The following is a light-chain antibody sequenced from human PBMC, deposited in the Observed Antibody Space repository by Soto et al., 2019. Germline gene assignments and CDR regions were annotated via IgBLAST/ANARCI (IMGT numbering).Light chain of an antibody. J-gene: IGKJ4*01. CDR2: GAS. CDR1: QSIRSL. CDR3: QQYNNWPLT. Sequence: ELVMTPSPFTLSVSPGERAPLSCRASQSIRSLLAWYQPKPGQAPRLLIYGASTRSTAIPARFTGSGSGTEFTLTISSLQSEDFAAYHCQQYNNWPLTFGGGTKVDIK. V-gene: IGKV3-15*01.